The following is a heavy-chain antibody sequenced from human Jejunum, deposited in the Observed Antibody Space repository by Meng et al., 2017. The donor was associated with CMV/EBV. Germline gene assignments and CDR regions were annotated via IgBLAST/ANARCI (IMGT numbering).Heavy chain of an antibody. Sequence: SCAGSGFTFSTSNMTWVRQAPGKGLEWVSSITPTGTSVYYADSMRGRFTISRDNAKNSVYLQLNSLRVEDTAMFYCVRDNRGGNWQWGQGTLVTVSS. CDR1: GFTFSTSN. CDR3: VRDNRGGNWQ. CDR2: ITPTGTSV. D-gene: IGHD1-1*01. J-gene: IGHJ1*01. V-gene: IGHV3-21*01.